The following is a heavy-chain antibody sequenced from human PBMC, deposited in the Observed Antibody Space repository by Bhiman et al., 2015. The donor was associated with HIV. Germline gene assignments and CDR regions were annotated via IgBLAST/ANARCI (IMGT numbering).Heavy chain of an antibody. J-gene: IGHJ4*02. CDR3: AKDSTYYYGSGSHYFDY. CDR2: ISGSAGSA. D-gene: IGHD3-10*01. V-gene: IGHV3-23*01. CDR1: GFTFSNYA. Sequence: EVQLLESGGGLVQPGGSLRLSCAASGFTFSNYAMSWVRQAPGKGLEWVSGISGSAGSAYYADSVKGRFTISRDNSKNTLYLQMNSLRAEDTAVYYCAKDSTYYYGSGSHYFDYWGQGTLVTVSS.